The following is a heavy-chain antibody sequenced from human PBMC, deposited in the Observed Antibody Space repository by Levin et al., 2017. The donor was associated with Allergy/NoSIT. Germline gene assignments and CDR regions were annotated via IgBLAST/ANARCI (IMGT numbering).Heavy chain of an antibody. CDR2: INHSGST. Sequence: SQTLSLTCAVYVGSFCGSYWCWIRQPRGKGLEWIGEINHSGSTNYNPSLKSRVTISVDTSKNQFSLKLSSVTAADTAVYYCARVCPTMVRGRRYYYGMDVWGQGTTVTVSS. V-gene: IGHV4-34*01. CDR1: VGSFCGSY. J-gene: IGHJ6*02. D-gene: IGHD3-10*01. CDR3: ARVCPTMVRGRRYYYGMDV.